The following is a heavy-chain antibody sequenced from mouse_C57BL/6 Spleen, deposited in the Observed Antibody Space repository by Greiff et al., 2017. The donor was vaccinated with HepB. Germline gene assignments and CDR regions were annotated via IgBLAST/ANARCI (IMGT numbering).Heavy chain of an antibody. J-gene: IGHJ3*01. CDR3: AGPHYDYDRTWFAY. CDR1: GYTFTSYW. CDR2: IHPNSGST. Sequence: QVQLQQPGAELVKPGASVKLSCKASGYTFTSYWMHWVKQRPGQGLEWIGMIHPNSGSTNYNEKFKSKATLTVDKSSSTAYMQLSSLTSEDSAVYYCAGPHYDYDRTWFAYWGQGTLVTVSA. V-gene: IGHV1-64*01. D-gene: IGHD2-4*01.